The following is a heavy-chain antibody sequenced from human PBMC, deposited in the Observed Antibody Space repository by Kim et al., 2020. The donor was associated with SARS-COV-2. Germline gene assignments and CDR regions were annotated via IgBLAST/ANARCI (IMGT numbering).Heavy chain of an antibody. V-gene: IGHV1-46*04. D-gene: IGHD6-19*01. J-gene: IGHJ4*02. CDR3: ARDHGAVAGTFDY. Sequence: AQKLQGRVPMTRDTSTSTVYMELSSLRSEDTAVYYCARDHGAVAGTFDYWGQGTLVTVSS.